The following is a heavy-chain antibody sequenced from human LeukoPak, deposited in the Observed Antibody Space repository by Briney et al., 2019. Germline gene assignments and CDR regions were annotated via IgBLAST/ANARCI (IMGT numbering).Heavy chain of an antibody. CDR1: GFTFSSYT. CDR2: ISPSGDNT. D-gene: IGHD2/OR15-2a*01. Sequence: GESLRLSCAASGFTFSSYTMGWLRQAPGKGLEWASSISPSGDNTHYTDSVKGRFTISRDKSKSTVYLQMNSLRAEDAAVYYCARGLLSGILSNWFDPWGQGTLVT. CDR3: ARGLLSGILSNWFDP. V-gene: IGHV3-23*01. J-gene: IGHJ5*02.